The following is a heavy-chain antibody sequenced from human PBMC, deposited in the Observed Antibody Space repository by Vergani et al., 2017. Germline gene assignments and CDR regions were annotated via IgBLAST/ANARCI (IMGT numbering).Heavy chain of an antibody. CDR3: AKSGTGSYYSYFDY. D-gene: IGHD3-10*01. J-gene: IGHJ4*02. CDR2: ISWKSGST. Sequence: EVQLVESGGGLVQPGRSLRLSCAASGFTFDDYAMHWVRQAPGKGLEWVSGISWKSGSTGYADSVKGRFTISRDNAKNSLYLQMNSLRAEDTALYYCAKSGTGSYYSYFDYWGQGTLVTVSS. CDR1: GFTFDDYA. V-gene: IGHV3-9*01.